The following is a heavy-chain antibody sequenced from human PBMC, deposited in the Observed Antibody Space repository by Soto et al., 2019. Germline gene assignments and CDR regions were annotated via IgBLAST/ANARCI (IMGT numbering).Heavy chain of an antibody. CDR2: ISWNSGSI. Sequence: GGSLRLSCAASGFTFDDYAMHWVRQAPGKGLEWVSGISWNSGSIGYADSVKGRFTISRDNAKNSLYLQMNSLRAEDTALYYCAKDMYRRPTYYYYYGMDVWGQGTTVTVSS. D-gene: IGHD2-2*01. CDR1: GFTFDDYA. CDR3: AKDMYRRPTYYYYYGMDV. J-gene: IGHJ6*02. V-gene: IGHV3-9*01.